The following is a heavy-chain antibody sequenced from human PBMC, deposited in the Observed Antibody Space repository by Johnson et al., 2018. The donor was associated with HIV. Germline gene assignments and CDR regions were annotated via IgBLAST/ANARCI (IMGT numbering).Heavy chain of an antibody. CDR1: GFNFDDYG. Sequence: EVQLVESGGGEVRPGGSLRLSCVASGFNFDDYGGSWVRQAPGKGLEWVSGINWNGASTDYADSVKGRFKISRDNAKNSLYLQRTSLTTEDTALYYCVRGWVGATRRAFDIWGQGTMVTVSS. J-gene: IGHJ3*02. D-gene: IGHD1-26*01. CDR3: VRGWVGATRRAFDI. V-gene: IGHV3-20*04. CDR2: INWNGAST.